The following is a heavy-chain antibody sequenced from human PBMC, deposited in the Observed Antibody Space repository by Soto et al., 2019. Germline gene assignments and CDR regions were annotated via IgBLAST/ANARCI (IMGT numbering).Heavy chain of an antibody. Sequence: QVQLVQSGAEVKKPGSSVKVSCKASGGTFSSYTFSWVRQAPGQGLEWMGRIIPMLGIANYAQKFQGRVTITADKSTSTAYMEQSSLRSEDTAVYYCANRGYSYGFVIYWGQGTLVTVS. D-gene: IGHD5-18*01. CDR1: GGTFSSYT. CDR3: ANRGYSYGFVIY. V-gene: IGHV1-69*02. J-gene: IGHJ4*02. CDR2: IIPMLGIA.